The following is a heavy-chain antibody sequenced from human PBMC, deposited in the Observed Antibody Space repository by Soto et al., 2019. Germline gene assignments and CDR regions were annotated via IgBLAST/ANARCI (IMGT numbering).Heavy chain of an antibody. CDR3: AKPRGTYDSSGYYYFQH. V-gene: IGHV3-23*01. CDR2: ISGSGGST. J-gene: IGHJ1*01. Sequence: GGSLRLSCAASGFTFSSYAMSWVRQAPGKGLEWVSAISGSGGSTYYADSVKGRFTISRDNSKNSLYLQMNSLRAEDTAVYYCAKPRGTYDSSGYYYFQHWGQGTLGTVSS. CDR1: GFTFSSYA. D-gene: IGHD3-22*01.